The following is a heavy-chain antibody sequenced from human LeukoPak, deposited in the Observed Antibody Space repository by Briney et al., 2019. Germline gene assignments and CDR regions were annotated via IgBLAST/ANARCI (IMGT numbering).Heavy chain of an antibody. CDR3: ARRNRWELLDF. D-gene: IGHD1-26*01. Sequence: SETLSLTCTVSGGSISSGGYYWSWIRQHPGKGLEWIGYIYYSGSTYYNPSLKSRVTISLDTSKNQFSLKLGSVTAADTAVYYCARRNRWELLDFWGQGTLVTVSS. CDR1: GGSISSGGYY. J-gene: IGHJ4*02. CDR2: IYYSGST. V-gene: IGHV4-31*03.